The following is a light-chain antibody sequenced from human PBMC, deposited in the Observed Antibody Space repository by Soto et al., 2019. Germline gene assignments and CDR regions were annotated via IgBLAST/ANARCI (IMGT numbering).Light chain of an antibody. CDR1: QTVTNNY. Sequence: EIVLTQSPGTLSFSAGEGVSLSCRASQTVTNNYLAWYQQKPDQAPRLLIFGASNRATGNPDTFIGSGSETDCALSISRLEPGDIAVYYCQQYGTSPLTFGGGDRLEVK. J-gene: IGKJ4*01. CDR3: QQYGTSPLT. CDR2: GAS. V-gene: IGKV3-20*01.